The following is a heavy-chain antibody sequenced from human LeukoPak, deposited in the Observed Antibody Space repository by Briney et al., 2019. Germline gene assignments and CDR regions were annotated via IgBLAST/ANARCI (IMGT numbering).Heavy chain of an antibody. CDR2: SYYCGNP. Sequence: TEALSLTCTVSGGSLSSGPYFWGWIRQPPGKGLEWIANSYYCGNPYYNPSLESRVTISVDTSANQFSLKLTSVTAADTAVYFCASVSGAGRDFDYWGQGILVTVSS. V-gene: IGHV4-39*01. CDR1: GGSLSSGPYF. J-gene: IGHJ4*02. D-gene: IGHD3-10*01. CDR3: ASVSGAGRDFDY.